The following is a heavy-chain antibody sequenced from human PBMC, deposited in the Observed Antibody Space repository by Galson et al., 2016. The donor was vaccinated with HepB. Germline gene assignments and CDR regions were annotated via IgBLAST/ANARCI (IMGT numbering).Heavy chain of an antibody. Sequence: LRLSCSASGFTVTRSYMTWVRQAPGKGLEWVAVLYTSGATYYTYSVKGRLIMSRNNAKNTVDLQMSSLRTEDTAVYYCARGLVGSTTAFDSWGQGTLVAVSS. CDR2: LYTSGAT. D-gene: IGHD2/OR15-2a*01. CDR1: GFTVTRSY. CDR3: ARGLVGSTTAFDS. V-gene: IGHV3-53*04. J-gene: IGHJ4*02.